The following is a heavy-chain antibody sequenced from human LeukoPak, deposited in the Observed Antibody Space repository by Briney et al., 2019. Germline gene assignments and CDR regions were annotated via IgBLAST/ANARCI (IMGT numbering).Heavy chain of an antibody. V-gene: IGHV5-51*03. CDR2: IYPGDSDT. CDR3: ARLQYGGTLPGAFDI. Sequence: GESLKISCKGSGFSFTSYCIGWVRQMPGKGLEWMGIIYPGDSDTRYSPSFQGQVTISADKSISTAYLQWSSLKASDTAMYYCARLQYGGTLPGAFDIWGQGTMVTVSS. J-gene: IGHJ3*02. D-gene: IGHD2-15*01. CDR1: GFSFTSYC.